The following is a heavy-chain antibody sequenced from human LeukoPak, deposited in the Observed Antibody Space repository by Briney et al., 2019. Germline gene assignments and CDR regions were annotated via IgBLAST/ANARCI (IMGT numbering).Heavy chain of an antibody. CDR1: GGSISYYY. CDR2: IYYTGST. Sequence: SETLSLTCTVSGGSISYYYWTWIRQSPGKGLEWIGQIYYTGSTYYNPSLKRRVTISVDTSRNQFSLNLTSVTAADTAVYYCVRGGTYNDILSFDPWGQGTLVTVSS. V-gene: IGHV4-59*01. CDR3: VRGGTYNDILSFDP. D-gene: IGHD3-9*01. J-gene: IGHJ5*02.